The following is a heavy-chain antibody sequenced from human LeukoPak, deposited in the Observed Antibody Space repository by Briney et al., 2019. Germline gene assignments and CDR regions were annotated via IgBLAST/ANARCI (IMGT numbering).Heavy chain of an antibody. V-gene: IGHV1-2*02. Sequence: GASVKVSCKASGYTFTSYDINWVRQATGQGLEWMGWINPNSGGTNYAQKFQGRVTMTRDTSISTAYMELSRLRSDDTAVYYCARGRSYDFWSGYYPYFDYWGQGTLVTVSS. CDR3: ARGRSYDFWSGYYPYFDY. J-gene: IGHJ4*02. CDR1: GYTFTSYD. D-gene: IGHD3-3*01. CDR2: INPNSGGT.